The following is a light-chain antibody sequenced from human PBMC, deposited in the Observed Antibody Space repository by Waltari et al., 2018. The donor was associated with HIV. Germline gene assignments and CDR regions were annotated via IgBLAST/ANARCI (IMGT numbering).Light chain of an antibody. V-gene: IGLV1-47*01. CDR2: RND. CDR1: RPNIGNSY. J-gene: IGLJ1*01. CDR3: AAWDDSLSGSYV. Sequence: QSGLTLPPSPSATHRQGVPIACSGIRPNIGNSYVYWYQQLPGTAPKLLIYRNDQRPSGVPDRFSGSKSGTSASLAISGRRSEDEADYYCAAWDDSLSGSYVFATGTKVTVL.